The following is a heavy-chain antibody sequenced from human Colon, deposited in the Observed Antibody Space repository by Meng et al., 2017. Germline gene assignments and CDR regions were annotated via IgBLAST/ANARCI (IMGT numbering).Heavy chain of an antibody. V-gene: IGHV4-4*02. D-gene: IGHD3-22*01. CDR1: GDSISSTNW. Sequence: QVQLQESGPGLVKPSGTLSLTCAGSGDSISSTNWWSWVRQPPGKGLEWIGEIYDGGYTNYNPSLKSRVTMSIDKSKNQFSLNLSSVTAADTAVYYCAKIDYFDSSGSPNWFDPWGQGTLGHRLL. J-gene: IGHJ5*02. CDR3: AKIDYFDSSGSPNWFDP. CDR2: IYDGGYT.